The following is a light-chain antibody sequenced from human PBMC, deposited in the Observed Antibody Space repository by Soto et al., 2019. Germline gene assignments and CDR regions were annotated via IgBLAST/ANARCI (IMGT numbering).Light chain of an antibody. Sequence: DIQMTQAPSSLSASVGDRVTITCRASQSITTSLSWHQQKPGKAPKVLIYGASKLQGGVPSRLRGSGSGTDFTLTISSLQPEDFAAYYCQQSASTPFTFGPGTRVDV. CDR2: GAS. J-gene: IGKJ3*01. V-gene: IGKV1-39*01. CDR3: QQSASTPFT. CDR1: QSITTS.